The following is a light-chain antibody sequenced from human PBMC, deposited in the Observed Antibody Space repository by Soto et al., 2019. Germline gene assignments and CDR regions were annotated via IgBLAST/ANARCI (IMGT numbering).Light chain of an antibody. Sequence: DIQMTQSPSSLSSSVGDRVTITCRASQGIHTYLAWYQQRPGKVPRLLIYAASTLQSGVPSRFSGSVSGTDFTLTISSLQPEDVATYYCQKYDNAPWTFGQGTKVDIK. V-gene: IGKV1-27*01. CDR2: AAS. J-gene: IGKJ1*01. CDR1: QGIHTY. CDR3: QKYDNAPWT.